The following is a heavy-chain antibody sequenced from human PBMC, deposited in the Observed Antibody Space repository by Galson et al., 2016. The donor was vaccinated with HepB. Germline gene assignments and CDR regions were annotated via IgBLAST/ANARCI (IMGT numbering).Heavy chain of an antibody. CDR1: GFTFSSYS. J-gene: IGHJ4*02. CDR2: ITGSSGTI. D-gene: IGHD3/OR15-3a*01. CDR3: ARGSDFWYSI. V-gene: IGHV3-48*02. Sequence: SLRLSCAASGFTFSSYSLNWVRQAPGKGLEWVSYITGSSGTIYYADSVKGRFTISRDNAKNSLYLQMNSLRDDDTAVYYCARGSDFWYSIWGQGTLVTVSS.